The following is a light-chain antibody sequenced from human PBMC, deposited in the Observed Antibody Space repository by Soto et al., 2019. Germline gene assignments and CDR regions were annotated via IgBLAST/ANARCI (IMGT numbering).Light chain of an antibody. CDR2: KAS. J-gene: IGKJ5*01. V-gene: IGKV1-5*03. CDR3: QHYLNYPIT. Sequence: DIQMTQSPSSLSASVGDRVTITCQASQDISNYLNWYQQKPGKAPKLLIYKASTLKSGVPSRFSGSGSGTEFTLTISSLQPDDFATYYCQHYLNYPITFGQGTRLEIK. CDR1: QDISNY.